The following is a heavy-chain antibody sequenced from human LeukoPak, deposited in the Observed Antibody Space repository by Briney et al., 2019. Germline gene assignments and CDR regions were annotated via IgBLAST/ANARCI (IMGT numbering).Heavy chain of an antibody. CDR3: AREGDKIPQYSSSWDDAFDI. J-gene: IGHJ3*02. CDR1: GYTLTELS. V-gene: IGHV1-24*01. D-gene: IGHD6-13*01. Sequence: ASVKVPCKVSGYTLTELSMHWVRQAPGKGLEWMGGFDPEDGETIYAQKFQGRVTITADKSTSTAYMELSSLRSEDTAVYYCAREGDKIPQYSSSWDDAFDIWGQGTMVTVSS. CDR2: FDPEDGET.